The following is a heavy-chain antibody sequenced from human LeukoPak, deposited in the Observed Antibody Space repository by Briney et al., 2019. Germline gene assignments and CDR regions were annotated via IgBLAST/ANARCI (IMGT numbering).Heavy chain of an antibody. V-gene: IGHV3-23*01. Sequence: GGSLRLSCAASVFSFSSYAISLVRQAPRRGVTWVSAVCGSGGSTYYADSVKGRFTISRDNDKNSRYMQMNSLRAEDTALYHCARVVGARFGYYYYGTDVWSQGTTVTV. CDR1: VFSFSSYA. J-gene: IGHJ6*02. CDR2: VCGSGGST. D-gene: IGHD1-26*01. CDR3: ARVVGARFGYYYYGTDV.